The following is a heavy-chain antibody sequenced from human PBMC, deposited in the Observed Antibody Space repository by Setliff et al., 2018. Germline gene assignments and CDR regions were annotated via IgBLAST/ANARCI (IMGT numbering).Heavy chain of an antibody. J-gene: IGHJ3*01. Sequence: VKVSCKASGYIFRDYYIHWVRQAPGQGLEWMGWINPNSGGREYAEAFQGRVTLTGDTSIRTAFMELSGLTTDDTAVYYCAGPFDVGPYPRPIDGLDLWGQGTRVTVSS. CDR3: AGPFDVGPYPRPIDGLDL. CDR1: GYIFRDYY. D-gene: IGHD3-9*01. V-gene: IGHV1-2*02. CDR2: INPNSGGR.